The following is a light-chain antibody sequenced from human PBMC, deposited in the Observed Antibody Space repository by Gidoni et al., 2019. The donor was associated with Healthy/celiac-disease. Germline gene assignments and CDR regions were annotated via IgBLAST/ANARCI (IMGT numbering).Light chain of an antibody. CDR2: AAS. V-gene: IGKV1-39*01. CDR3: QQSYSTPRT. Sequence: DIQMTQSPSSLSASVGDRVTITCRASQSISSYLNWYLQKPGKAPQLLIYAASSLQRGVPSRFSGSGSGTDFTLTISSLQPEDFATYYCQQSYSTPRTVGQXTKVEIK. CDR1: QSISSY. J-gene: IGKJ1*01.